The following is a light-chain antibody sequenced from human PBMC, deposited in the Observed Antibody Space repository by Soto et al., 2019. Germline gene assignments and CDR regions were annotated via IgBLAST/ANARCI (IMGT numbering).Light chain of an antibody. CDR1: QSVFYSSNNKNY. V-gene: IGKV4-1*01. CDR3: QQYYTTPWT. J-gene: IGKJ1*01. Sequence: DIVMTQSPDSLAGFLGERATFNCKSSQSVFYSSNNKNYLAWYQQKPGQPPKALIYWASTRESGVPDRFSGSGSGTDFTLTISSLQAEDVAVYYCQQYYTTPWTFGQGTKVEIK. CDR2: WAS.